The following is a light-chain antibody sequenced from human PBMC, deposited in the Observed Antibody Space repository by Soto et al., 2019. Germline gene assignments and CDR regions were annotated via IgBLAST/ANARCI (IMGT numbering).Light chain of an antibody. CDR1: QTINSGD. Sequence: EIVLTQSPGTLSSSPGERAILSCRASQTINSGDLAWYQQRPGQAPRLLIYGASSRATGIPDRFSGSGSGTDFTLTISRLEPEDFAMYYCQQYDTFGQGTKVEIK. CDR3: QQYDT. V-gene: IGKV3-20*01. CDR2: GAS. J-gene: IGKJ2*01.